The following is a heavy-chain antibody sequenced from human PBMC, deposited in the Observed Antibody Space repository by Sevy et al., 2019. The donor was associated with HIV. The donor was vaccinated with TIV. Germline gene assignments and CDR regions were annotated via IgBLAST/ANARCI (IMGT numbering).Heavy chain of an antibody. V-gene: IGHV3-30*02. J-gene: IGHJ3*02. CDR2: IRYDGSNK. CDR3: AKDYDILTGYPGENDAFDI. Sequence: GGSLRLSCAASGFTFSSYGMHWVRQAPGKGLEWVAFIRYDGSNKYYADSVKGRFTISRDNSKNTLYLQMNSLRAEDTAVYYCAKDYDILTGYPGENDAFDIWGQGTMVTVSS. D-gene: IGHD3-9*01. CDR1: GFTFSSYG.